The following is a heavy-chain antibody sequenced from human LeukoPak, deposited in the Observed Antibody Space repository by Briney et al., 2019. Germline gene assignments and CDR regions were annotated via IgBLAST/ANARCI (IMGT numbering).Heavy chain of an antibody. CDR3: AKVLTPHCSSASCFIFDF. J-gene: IGHJ4*02. Sequence: GGSLRLSCAASGFIFSSYAMSWVRQAPGKGLEWVSAISGSGVRTYYTDSVKGRFTISRDSSNNTLYLQMNSLRADDTAVYFCAKVLTPHCSSASCFIFDFWGQGTQVTVSS. V-gene: IGHV3-23*01. CDR1: GFIFSSYA. CDR2: ISGSGVRT. D-gene: IGHD2-2*01.